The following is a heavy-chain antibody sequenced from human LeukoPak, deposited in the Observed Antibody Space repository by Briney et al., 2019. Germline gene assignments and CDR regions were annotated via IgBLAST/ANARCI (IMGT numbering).Heavy chain of an antibody. Sequence: PGGSLRLSCAASGFTFEEYAMHWVRQAPGKGLEWVSGISWNSGNIGYADPVKGRFTISRDNAKNSLYLQMNSLRAEDMALYYCAKATCSGGNCYSSAFDMWGQGTMVTASS. CDR1: GFTFEEYA. D-gene: IGHD2-15*01. V-gene: IGHV3-9*03. J-gene: IGHJ3*02. CDR2: ISWNSGNI. CDR3: AKATCSGGNCYSSAFDM.